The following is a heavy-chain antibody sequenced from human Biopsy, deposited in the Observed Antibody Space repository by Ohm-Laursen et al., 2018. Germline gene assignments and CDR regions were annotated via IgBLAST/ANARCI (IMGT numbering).Heavy chain of an antibody. CDR2: IYYSGST. CDR1: GGSISSGSYY. D-gene: IGHD5-12*01. V-gene: IGHV4-61*01. CDR3: AGRPWPNAFDI. Sequence: SQTLSRTCSVSGGSISSGSYYWSWLRQPPGKGLERIGYIYYSGSTNYNPSLKSRVTISVDTSRNQFSLKLSSVTAADTAVYYCAGRPWPNAFDIWGQGTMVTVSS. J-gene: IGHJ3*02.